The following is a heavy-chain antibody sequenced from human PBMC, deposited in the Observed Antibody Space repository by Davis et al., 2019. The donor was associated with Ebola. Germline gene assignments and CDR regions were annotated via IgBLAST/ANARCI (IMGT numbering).Heavy chain of an antibody. D-gene: IGHD2-15*01. CDR3: ARWSSWWRGWWFDP. Sequence: MPGGSLRLSCTVSGGSISSSSYYWGWIRHPPGKGLEWIGEINHSGSTNYNPSLKSRVTISVDTSKNQFSLKLSSVTAADTAVYYCARWSSWWRGWWFDPWGQGTLVTVSS. CDR1: GGSISSSSYY. J-gene: IGHJ5*02. V-gene: IGHV4-39*01. CDR2: INHSGST.